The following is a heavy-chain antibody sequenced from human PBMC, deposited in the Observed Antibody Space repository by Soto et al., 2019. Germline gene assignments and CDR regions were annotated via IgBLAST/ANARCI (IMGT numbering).Heavy chain of an antibody. D-gene: IGHD6-6*01. CDR1: GYTFISHG. V-gene: IGHV1-18*01. CDR3: ARVPIAAPADAFDI. CDR2: ISAYNGNT. J-gene: IGHJ3*02. Sequence: AAVKVSCKDSGYTFISHGISCVRQAPGQGLEWMGWISAYNGNTNYAQKLQRRVTMTTDTSTSTAYMELRSLRSDYTSVYYCARVPIAAPADAFDIWGQGTMVTVSS.